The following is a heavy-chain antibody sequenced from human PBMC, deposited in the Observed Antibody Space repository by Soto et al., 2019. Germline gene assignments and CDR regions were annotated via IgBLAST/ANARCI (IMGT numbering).Heavy chain of an antibody. CDR1: GFLVNSAY. CDR3: XXXXXXXXXGY. CDR2: INSDGST. Sequence: EVQLVESGGGLIPPGGSLRLSCAASGFLVNSAYMTWVRQAPGKGLEWLSMINSDGSTLYAESVKGRFTISRDNSKNXXXXXXXXXXXXXXXXXXXXXXXXXXXXGYWGQGTLVIVTS. V-gene: IGHV3-53*01. J-gene: IGHJ4*02.